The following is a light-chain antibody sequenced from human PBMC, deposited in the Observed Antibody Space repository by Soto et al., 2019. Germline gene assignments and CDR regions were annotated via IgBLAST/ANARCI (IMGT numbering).Light chain of an antibody. CDR2: GNS. CDR3: QSYDSSLSGYV. CDR1: SSNIGAGFD. Sequence: QSVLTQPPSVSGAPGQRVTISRTGSSSNIGAGFDVHWYQQLPGTAPKLLIYGNSNRPSGVPDRFSVSKSGTSASLAITGLQAEDEADYYCQSYDSSLSGYVFGTGTKLTVL. J-gene: IGLJ1*01. V-gene: IGLV1-40*01.